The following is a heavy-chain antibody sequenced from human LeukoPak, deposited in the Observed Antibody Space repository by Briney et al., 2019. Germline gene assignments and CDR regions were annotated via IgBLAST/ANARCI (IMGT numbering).Heavy chain of an antibody. CDR3: AREGSGWYGNFDY. D-gene: IGHD6-19*01. CDR2: INPDSGGT. CDR1: AYTFTGYY. Sequence: ASVKVSCKASAYTFTGYYMHWVRQAPGQGLEWMGWINPDSGGTNYAQKFQGRVTMTRDTSISTAYMEVSRLRSNDTAVYYCAREGSGWYGNFDYWGQGTLVTVSS. V-gene: IGHV1-2*02. J-gene: IGHJ4*02.